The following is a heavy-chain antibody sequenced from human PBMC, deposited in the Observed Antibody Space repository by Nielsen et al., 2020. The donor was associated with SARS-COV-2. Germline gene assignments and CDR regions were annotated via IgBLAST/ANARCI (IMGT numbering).Heavy chain of an antibody. V-gene: IGHV1-18*04. CDR1: GYTFTNYG. CDR3: ARDWAEEGGYYYYYYMDV. Sequence: ASVKVSCKASGYTFTNYGISWVRQAPGQGLEWMGWISGYNGDTNYAQKLQGRVTMTTDTSTSTAYMELRSLRSDDTAVYYCARDWAEEGGYYYYYYMDVWGKGTTVTVS. J-gene: IGHJ6*03. D-gene: IGHD3-16*01. CDR2: ISGYNGDT.